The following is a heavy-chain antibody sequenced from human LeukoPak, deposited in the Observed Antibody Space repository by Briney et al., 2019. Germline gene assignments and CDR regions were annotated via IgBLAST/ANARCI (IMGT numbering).Heavy chain of an antibody. D-gene: IGHD2-2*01. J-gene: IGHJ4*01. CDR1: GGSISSGSYY. Sequence: PSQTLSLTCTVSGGSISSGSYYWSWIRQPAGKGLEWIGRIYTSGSTNYNPSLKSRVTISVDTSKNQFSLKLSSVTAADTGVYYCARIGHDLYQTFDFWGNGNLITVSS. V-gene: IGHV4-61*02. CDR3: ARIGHDLYQTFDF. CDR2: IYTSGST.